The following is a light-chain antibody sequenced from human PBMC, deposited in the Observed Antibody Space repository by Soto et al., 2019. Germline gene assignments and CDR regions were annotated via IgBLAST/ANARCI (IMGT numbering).Light chain of an antibody. J-gene: IGLJ1*01. V-gene: IGLV2-18*02. Sequence: QSALTQPPSVSGSPGQSVTISCTGTSSDVGSYNRVSWSQQPPGTAPKLMIYEVSNRPSGVPDRFSGSKSGNTASLTISGRQAEDEADYYCSSYTSSSTDVFGTGTKLTVL. CDR2: EVS. CDR1: SSDVGSYNR. CDR3: SSYTSSSTDV.